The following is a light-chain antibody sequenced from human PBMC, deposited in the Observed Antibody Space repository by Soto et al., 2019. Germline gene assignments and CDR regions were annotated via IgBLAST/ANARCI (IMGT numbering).Light chain of an antibody. CDR2: DAS. CDR1: QSFANS. J-gene: IGKJ5*01. CDR3: QQRSNRLIT. Sequence: EILLTQSPATLSLSPGDRAALSCRASQSFANSLAWYQQKPGQAPRLLIYDASNRATGIPARFSGSGSGTDFTLTISSLEPEDFAVYYCQQRSNRLITFGQGTRLEIK. V-gene: IGKV3-11*01.